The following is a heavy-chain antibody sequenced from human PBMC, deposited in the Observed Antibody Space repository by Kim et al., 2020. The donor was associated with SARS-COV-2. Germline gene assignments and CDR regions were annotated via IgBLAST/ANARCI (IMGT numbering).Heavy chain of an antibody. CDR2: IWYDGSNK. Sequence: GGSLRLSCAASGFTFSSYGMHWVRQAPGKGLEWVAVIWYDGSNKYYADSVKGRFTISRDNSKNTLYLQMNSLRAEDTAVYYCAGGYYGSGSYGENWGQGTLVTVSS. V-gene: IGHV3-33*01. J-gene: IGHJ4*02. D-gene: IGHD3-10*01. CDR3: AGGYYGSGSYGEN. CDR1: GFTFSSYG.